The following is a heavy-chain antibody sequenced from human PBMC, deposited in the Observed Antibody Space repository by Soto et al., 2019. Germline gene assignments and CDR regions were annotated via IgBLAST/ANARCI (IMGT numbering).Heavy chain of an antibody. Sequence: QVQLVESGGGVVQPGRSLRLSCAASGFTFSSYGMHWVRQAPGKGLEWVALISDDGSNKYYADSVKGRFTIARDNSKTTLYLQVSSLRAEETAVYYCARPAVTTYYYYGMDVWGQGTTVTVSS. D-gene: IGHD4-17*01. CDR3: ARPAVTTYYYYGMDV. V-gene: IGHV3-30*03. J-gene: IGHJ6*02. CDR1: GFTFSSYG. CDR2: ISDDGSNK.